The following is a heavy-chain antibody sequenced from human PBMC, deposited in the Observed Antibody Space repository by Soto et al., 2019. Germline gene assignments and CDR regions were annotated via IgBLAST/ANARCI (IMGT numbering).Heavy chain of an antibody. CDR2: IKQDGSEK. J-gene: IGHJ4*02. CDR1: GFTFTTYW. D-gene: IGHD6-13*01. CDR3: ARGQQLVF. V-gene: IGHV3-7*05. Sequence: GGSLRLSCAASGFTFTTYWMSWVRQAPGKGLEWVANIKQDGSEKYYVDSVKGRFTISRDNAKNSVYLQMNSLGVEDTAVYYCARGQQLVFWGQGTLVTVSS.